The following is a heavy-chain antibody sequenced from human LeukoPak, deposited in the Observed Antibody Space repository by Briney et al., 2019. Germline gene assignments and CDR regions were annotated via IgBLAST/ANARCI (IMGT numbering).Heavy chain of an antibody. Sequence: GSLRLSCAASGFTFSSYWMHWARQAPGKGRVWVSRINSDGSSTSYADSVKGRFTISRDNAKNSLYLQMNNLRAEDTAVYYCVAREGGYGDYWGQGTLVTVSS. CDR3: VAREGGYGDY. D-gene: IGHD5-18*01. CDR1: GFTFSSYW. J-gene: IGHJ4*02. CDR2: INSDGSST. V-gene: IGHV3-74*01.